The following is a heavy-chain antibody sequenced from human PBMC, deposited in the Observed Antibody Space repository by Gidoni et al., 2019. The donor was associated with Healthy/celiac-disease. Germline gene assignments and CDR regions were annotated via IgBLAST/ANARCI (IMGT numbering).Heavy chain of an antibody. Sequence: QVQLVESGGGVVQPGRSLRLSCAASGFTFSSYGMHWVRQAPGKGLEWVAVIWYDGSNKYYADSVKGRFTISRDNSKNPLYLQMNSLRAEDTAVYYCARDELGGSYDGANYGMDVWGQGTTVTVSS. D-gene: IGHD1-26*01. CDR1: GFTFSSYG. CDR2: IWYDGSNK. CDR3: ARDELGGSYDGANYGMDV. J-gene: IGHJ6*02. V-gene: IGHV3-33*01.